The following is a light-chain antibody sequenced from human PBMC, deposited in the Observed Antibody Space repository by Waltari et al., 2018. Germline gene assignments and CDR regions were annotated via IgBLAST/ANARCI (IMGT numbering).Light chain of an antibody. CDR3: ASYTSGSTHVA. CDR1: SSDIGAYHY. CDR2: AVS. Sequence: QSALTQPASVSGSPGQSITISCTGTSSDIGAYHYVSWYQPFPDKAPQLIIYAVSKRPSWFSTRFPGSKSGDSASLTISGLQVDDEAHYHCASYTSGSTHVAFGGGTQVTVL. V-gene: IGLV2-14*01. J-gene: IGLJ2*01.